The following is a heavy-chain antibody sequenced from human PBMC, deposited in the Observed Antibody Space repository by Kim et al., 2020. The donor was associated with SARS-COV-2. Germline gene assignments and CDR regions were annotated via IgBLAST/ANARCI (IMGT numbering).Heavy chain of an antibody. Sequence: SGPTLVNPTQTLTLTCTFSGFSLSTPGMCVNWIRQPPGKALEWLARIDWDDDKFYSTSLKTGLTISKDTSNNQVVLTMTNVDPVDTATYYWARSGGLGANGGWFDPWGQGTLVIVSS. J-gene: IGHJ5*02. D-gene: IGHD3-16*01. CDR1: GFSLSTPGMC. V-gene: IGHV2-70*17. CDR3: ARSGGLGANGGWFDP. CDR2: IDWDDDK.